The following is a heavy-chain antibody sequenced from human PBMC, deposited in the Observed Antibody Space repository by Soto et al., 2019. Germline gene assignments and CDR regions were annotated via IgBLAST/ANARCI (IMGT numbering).Heavy chain of an antibody. Sequence: ASVKVSCKASGYTFTTYAIHWVRQAPGQRPEWMGWINADNGHTRYSQKFQGRVTITRDTSATTAYMELSSLRSDDTAVYYCATDPHYYDTTGYCLDNWGQGTLVTVSS. CDR3: ATDPHYYDTTGYCLDN. V-gene: IGHV1-3*01. J-gene: IGHJ4*02. D-gene: IGHD3-22*01. CDR2: INADNGHT. CDR1: GYTFTTYA.